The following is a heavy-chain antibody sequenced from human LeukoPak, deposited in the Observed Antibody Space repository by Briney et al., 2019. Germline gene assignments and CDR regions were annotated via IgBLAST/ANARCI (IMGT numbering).Heavy chain of an antibody. J-gene: IGHJ3*02. Sequence: GGSLRLSCAASGFTFSFHEMNWVRQAPGKGLEWVSYISSTGNSIYYADSVKGRFTISRDNAKNSLYLQMNSLRGEDTAVYYCARASYDSSGYYRIDIWGQGTVVTVSS. V-gene: IGHV3-48*03. D-gene: IGHD3-22*01. CDR1: GFTFSFHE. CDR3: ARASYDSSGYYRIDI. CDR2: ISSTGNSI.